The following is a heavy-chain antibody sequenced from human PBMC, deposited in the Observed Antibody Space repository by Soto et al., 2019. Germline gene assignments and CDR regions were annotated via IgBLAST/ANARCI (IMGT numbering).Heavy chain of an antibody. V-gene: IGHV5-51*01. D-gene: IGHD2-2*01. CDR1: GYSFTSYW. CDR2: IYPGDSDT. CDR3: ARSHALGYCSSTSCYSDYYYGMDV. J-gene: IGHJ6*02. Sequence: GESLKISCKGSGYSFTSYWIGWVRQMPGKGLEWMGIIYPGDSDTRYSPSFQGQVTISADKSISTAYLQWSSLKASDTAMYYCARSHALGYCSSTSCYSDYYYGMDVWGQGTTVTVS.